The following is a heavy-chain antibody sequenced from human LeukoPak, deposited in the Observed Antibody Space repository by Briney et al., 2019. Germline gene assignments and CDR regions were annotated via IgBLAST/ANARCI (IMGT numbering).Heavy chain of an antibody. Sequence: GGSLRLSCAASGFIFSTYAMSWVRQAPGGGRQWVSGISNSGDSTYYLDSVEGRFTISRDNSKNTLHLQMSSLRAEDTALYYCVKDRCDRATCPEVWGQGTLVTVSS. CDR3: VKDRCDRATCPEV. J-gene: IGHJ4*02. CDR2: ISNSGDST. CDR1: GFIFSTYA. V-gene: IGHV3-23*01. D-gene: IGHD2-21*01.